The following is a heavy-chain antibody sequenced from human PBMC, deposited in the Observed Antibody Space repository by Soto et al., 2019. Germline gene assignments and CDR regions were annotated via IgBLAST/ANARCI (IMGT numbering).Heavy chain of an antibody. CDR1: GGSISSGGYY. J-gene: IGHJ6*02. D-gene: IGHD3-10*01. Sequence: QVQLQESGPGLVKPSQTLSLTCTVSGGSISSGGYYWSWIRQHPGKGLEWIGYIYYSGSTYYNPSRTGRVTISVDTSKNQFSLKLSSVTAADTAVYYCARVITMVRGVTRQDAYYYYGMDVWGQGTTVTVSS. V-gene: IGHV4-31*03. CDR3: ARVITMVRGVTRQDAYYYYGMDV. CDR2: IYYSGST.